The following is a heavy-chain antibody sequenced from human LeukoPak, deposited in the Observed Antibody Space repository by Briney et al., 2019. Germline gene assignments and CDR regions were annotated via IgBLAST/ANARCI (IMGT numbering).Heavy chain of an antibody. J-gene: IGHJ4*02. CDR2: IKTDGITT. V-gene: IGHV3-74*01. D-gene: IGHD1-26*01. CDR3: ARDGSGTSPFDY. Sequence: PGGSLRLSCAASGFTFSSYAMSWVRQAPGKGPVWVSLIKTDGITTTYADFVKGRFTISRDDARNTLFLEMNSLRADDTAVYYCARDGSGTSPFDYWGQGTLVTVSS. CDR1: GFTFSSYA.